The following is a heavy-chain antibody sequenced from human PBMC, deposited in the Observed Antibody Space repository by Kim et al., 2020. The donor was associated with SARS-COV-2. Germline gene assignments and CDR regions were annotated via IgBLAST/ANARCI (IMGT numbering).Heavy chain of an antibody. D-gene: IGHD3-16*02. CDR2: IYPGDSDT. CDR1: GYSFTSYW. CDR3: ARHSKKWWVRMITFGGVIADFDY. Sequence: GESLKISCKGSGYSFTSYWIGWVRQMPGKGLEWMGIIYPGDSDTRYSPSFQGQVTISADKSISTAYLQWSSLKASDTAMYYCARHSKKWWVRMITFGGVIADFDYWGQGTLVTVSS. V-gene: IGHV5-51*01. J-gene: IGHJ4*02.